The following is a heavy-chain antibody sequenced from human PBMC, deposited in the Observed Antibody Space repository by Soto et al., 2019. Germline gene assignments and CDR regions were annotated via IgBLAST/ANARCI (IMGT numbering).Heavy chain of an antibody. CDR2: INHSEST. CDR3: ARGSFRPAAGMGSYDI. Sequence: PSETLSLTCAVYGGSFSGYYWSWMRQPPGKGLEWIGEINHSESTNYNPSLKSRVTISVDTSKNQFSLKLSSVTAADTAVYYCARGSFRPAAGMGSYDIWGQGTLVTVSS. CDR1: GGSFSGYY. V-gene: IGHV4-34*01. D-gene: IGHD6-13*01. J-gene: IGHJ4*02.